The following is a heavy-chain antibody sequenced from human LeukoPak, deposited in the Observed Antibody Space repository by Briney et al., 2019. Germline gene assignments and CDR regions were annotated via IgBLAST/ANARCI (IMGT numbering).Heavy chain of an antibody. V-gene: IGHV3-53*01. CDR3: ARLHRRQFTSFDY. CDR2: IYSAGST. CDR1: GFTVSNTY. J-gene: IGHJ4*02. D-gene: IGHD4-11*01. Sequence: PGGSLRPSCTASGFTVSNTYMSWVRQAPGKGLEWVSAIYSAGSTYYVDSVKGRFTISRDNSKNTLYLQMDSLRVEDTAVYYCARLHRRQFTSFDYWGQGTLITVSS.